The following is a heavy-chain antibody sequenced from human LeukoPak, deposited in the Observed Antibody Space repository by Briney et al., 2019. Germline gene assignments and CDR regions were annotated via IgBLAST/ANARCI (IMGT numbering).Heavy chain of an antibody. V-gene: IGHV3-30*02. J-gene: IGHJ4*02. CDR1: GFISSSYG. CDR2: IRNDGSNK. D-gene: IGHD3-10*01. CDR3: AKGGREAFDY. Sequence: GGSLRLSCAASGFISSSYGMHWVRQAPGKGLEWVAFIRNDGSNKYYADSVKGRFTISRDNSKNTLYLQMNSLRAEDTAVYYCAKGGREAFDYWGQGTLVTVSS.